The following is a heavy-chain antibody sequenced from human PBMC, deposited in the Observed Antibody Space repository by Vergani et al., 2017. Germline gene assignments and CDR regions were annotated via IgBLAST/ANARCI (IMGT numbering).Heavy chain of an antibody. CDR1: GGTFSSYA. J-gene: IGHJ4*02. V-gene: IGHV1-69*01. D-gene: IGHD3-22*01. CDR2: IIPIFGTA. Sequence: QVQLVQSGAEVKKPGSSVKVSCKASGGTFSSYAISWVRQAPGQGLEWMGGIIPIFGTANYAQNFQGRVTITADESTSPAYMELSSLRSEDTAVYYCAATYYYDSSGLFSFDYWGQGTLVTVSS. CDR3: AATYYYDSSGLFSFDY.